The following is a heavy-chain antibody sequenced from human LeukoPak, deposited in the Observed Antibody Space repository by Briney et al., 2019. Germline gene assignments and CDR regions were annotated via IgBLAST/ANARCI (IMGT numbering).Heavy chain of an antibody. CDR1: GYTFTGYY. CDR2: INPNSGGT. Sequence: GASVKVSCKASGYTFTGYYMHWVRQAPGQGLEWMGWINPNSGGTNYAQKFQGRVTMTRDTSISTAYMELSRLRSDDTAVYYCARDVLGFGEGNWFNPWGQGTLVTVSS. CDR3: ARDVLGFGEGNWFNP. J-gene: IGHJ5*02. V-gene: IGHV1-2*02. D-gene: IGHD3-10*01.